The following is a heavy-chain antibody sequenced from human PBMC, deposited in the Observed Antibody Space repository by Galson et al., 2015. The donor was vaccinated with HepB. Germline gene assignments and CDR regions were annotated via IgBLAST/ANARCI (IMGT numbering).Heavy chain of an antibody. D-gene: IGHD5-12*01. V-gene: IGHV3-66*02. CDR1: GFTVSSNY. Sequence: SLRLSCAASGFTVSSNYMSWVRQAPGKGLEWVSVIYSGGSTYYADSVKGRFTISRDNSKNTLYLQMNSLRAEDTAVYYCARERGGDYDFGRFDPWGQGTLVTVSS. CDR3: ARERGGDYDFGRFDP. CDR2: IYSGGST. J-gene: IGHJ5*02.